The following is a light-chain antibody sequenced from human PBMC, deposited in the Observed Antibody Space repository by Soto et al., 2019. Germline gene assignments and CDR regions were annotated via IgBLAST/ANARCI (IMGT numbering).Light chain of an antibody. J-gene: IGLJ1*01. CDR3: AAWDDSLSGRYV. Sequence: QSVLTQPPSASGTPGQRVTISCSGSSSNIGSNYVYWYQQPPGTAPKLLIYSNNQRPSGVPDRFSGSKSGTSASLAISGLRSEDEADYYCAAWDDSLSGRYVFGTGTKVTVL. CDR1: SSNIGSNY. V-gene: IGLV1-47*02. CDR2: SNN.